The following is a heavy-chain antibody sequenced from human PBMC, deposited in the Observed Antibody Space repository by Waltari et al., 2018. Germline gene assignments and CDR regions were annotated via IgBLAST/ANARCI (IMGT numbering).Heavy chain of an antibody. Sequence: VQLEQSGAEVKRPGAAVKISCKTSGYNFGSHGISWLRQAPGQGPEWMGWVSGYNSDTNYAQTFQGRLALSTDASTKTAYMNLWSLRSDDTAIYYCVKDLNIVTEYWKMPFDSWGQGTQVTVSS. CDR2: VSGYNSDT. CDR1: GYNFGSHG. D-gene: IGHD3-9*01. J-gene: IGHJ5*01. CDR3: VKDLNIVTEYWKMPFDS. V-gene: IGHV1-18*01.